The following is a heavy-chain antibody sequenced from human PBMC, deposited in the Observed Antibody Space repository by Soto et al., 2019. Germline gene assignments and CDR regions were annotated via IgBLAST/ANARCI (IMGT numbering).Heavy chain of an antibody. D-gene: IGHD6-13*01. CDR2: IASSGNPT. J-gene: IGHJ4*02. Sequence: EVQLVKSGGGLVQPGGSLRLSCAVSGFTLSSFSMNWVRQAPGEGLEWVSYIASSGNPTYYAESVKGRFTISRDNAKNSLFLQMNSLRDDDTAVYYCVRGWKSGSWGDYWGQGTLVTVSS. CDR1: GFTLSSFS. CDR3: VRGWKSGSWGDY. V-gene: IGHV3-48*02.